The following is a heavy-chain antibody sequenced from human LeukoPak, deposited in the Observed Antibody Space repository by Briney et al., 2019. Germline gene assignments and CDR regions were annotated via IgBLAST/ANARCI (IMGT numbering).Heavy chain of an antibody. J-gene: IGHJ4*02. CDR1: GFTFDDYA. CDR2: ISWNSGSI. Sequence: PGGSLRLSCAASGFTFDDYAMHWARQAPGKGLEWVPGISWNSGSIGYADSVKGRFTISRDNAKNSLYLQMNSLRAEDTAVYYCVRSDGGNPLTNWGQGTLVTVSS. CDR3: VRSDGGNPLTN. V-gene: IGHV3-9*01. D-gene: IGHD4-23*01.